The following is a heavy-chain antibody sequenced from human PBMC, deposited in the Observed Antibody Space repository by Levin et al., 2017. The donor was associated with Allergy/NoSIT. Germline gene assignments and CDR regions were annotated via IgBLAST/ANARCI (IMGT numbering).Heavy chain of an antibody. CDR2: ISSSGSTI. Sequence: GESLKISCAASGFTFSDYYMSWIRQAPGKGLEWVSYISSSGSTIYYADSVKGRFTISRDNAKNSLYLQMNSLRAEDTAVYYCARGDAGTGSSWYRNYYDYGMDGWGQGTTVTVSS. V-gene: IGHV3-11*01. CDR3: ARGDAGTGSSWYRNYYDYGMDG. CDR1: GFTFSDYY. D-gene: IGHD6-13*01. J-gene: IGHJ6*02.